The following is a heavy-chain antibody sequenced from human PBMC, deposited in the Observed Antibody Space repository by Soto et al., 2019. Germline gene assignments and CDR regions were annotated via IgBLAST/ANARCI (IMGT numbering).Heavy chain of an antibody. CDR2: IIPIFGTA. CDR1: GGTFSSYA. CDR3: ARHSGSYDPFDY. D-gene: IGHD1-26*01. Sequence: ASVKVSCKASGGTFSSYAINWVRQAPGQGLEWMGGIIPIFGTANYAQKFQGRVTITADESTSTAYMELSSLRSEDTAVYHCARHSGSYDPFDYWGQGALVTVSS. J-gene: IGHJ4*02. V-gene: IGHV1-69*13.